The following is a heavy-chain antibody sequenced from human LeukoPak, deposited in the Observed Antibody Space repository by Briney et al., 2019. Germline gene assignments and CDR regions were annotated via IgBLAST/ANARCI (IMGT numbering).Heavy chain of an antibody. Sequence: PGGSLRLSCAASGFTFDDYDMSWVRQAPGKGLEWVSNINWHGGSANYADSVKGRFTISRDNAKNSLYLQMNSLRAEDTAVYYCARESVVTMVRGVYDAFDIWGQGTMVTVSS. D-gene: IGHD3-10*01. V-gene: IGHV3-20*04. CDR3: ARESVVTMVRGVYDAFDI. J-gene: IGHJ3*02. CDR1: GFTFDDYD. CDR2: INWHGGSA.